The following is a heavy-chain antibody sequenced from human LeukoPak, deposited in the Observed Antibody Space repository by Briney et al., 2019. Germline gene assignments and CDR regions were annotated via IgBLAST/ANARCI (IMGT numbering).Heavy chain of an antibody. CDR3: ATEATYCTAACYSLSDY. CDR1: EFTFSSYS. V-gene: IGHV3-23*01. Sequence: PGGSLRLSCAASEFTFSSYSLTWVRQAPGKGLEWVSLISGSGGTTYYADSVRGRFTISRDNSKNTLYLQMNTLRAGDTAVYYCATEATYCTAACYSLSDYWGQGTLVTVPS. J-gene: IGHJ4*02. D-gene: IGHD2-21*02. CDR2: ISGSGGTT.